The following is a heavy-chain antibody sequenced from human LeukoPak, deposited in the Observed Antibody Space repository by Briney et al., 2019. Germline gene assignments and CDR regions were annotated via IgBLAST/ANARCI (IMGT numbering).Heavy chain of an antibody. CDR3: ARDASSYGPDFDY. CDR2: ISTTEGT. V-gene: IGHV4-4*07. J-gene: IGHJ4*02. CDR1: GGSITSHH. Sequence: PSETLSLTCSVSGGSITSHHWSWIRQPAGKGLEWIGHISTTEGTNSNPSLRSRITLSVDTSQNQFSLRLYSVTAADTAVYYCARDASSYGPDFDYWGQGTLVTVSS. D-gene: IGHD5-18*01.